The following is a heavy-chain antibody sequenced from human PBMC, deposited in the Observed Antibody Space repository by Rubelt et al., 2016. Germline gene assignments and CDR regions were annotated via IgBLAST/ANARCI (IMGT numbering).Heavy chain of an antibody. CDR2: INHSGST. Sequence: PSETLSLTCAVYGGSFSGYYWSWIRQPPGKGLEWIGEINHSGSTNYIPSLKSRVTISVDTSKNQFSLKLSSVTAADTAGYYCARHRLVVPAVTLYYMDVWGKGTTVTVSS. D-gene: IGHD2-2*01. CDR3: ARHRLVVPAVTLYYMDV. CDR1: GGSFSGYY. V-gene: IGHV4-34*01. J-gene: IGHJ6*03.